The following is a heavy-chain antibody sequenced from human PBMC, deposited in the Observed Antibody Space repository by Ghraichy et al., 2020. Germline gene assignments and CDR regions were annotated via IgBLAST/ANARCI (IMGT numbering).Heavy chain of an antibody. D-gene: IGHD5-24*01. V-gene: IGHV1-2*02. Sequence: GSVKVSCKASGYTFSDYYIHWVRQAPGQGPEWMGWVKPGSGDTNYAQKFQGRVTMSRDTSINTAYMELSRLTSDDTAVYYCARDPEMAINDLDYWGQGTLVTVSS. CDR1: GYTFSDYY. CDR3: ARDPEMAINDLDY. J-gene: IGHJ4*02. CDR2: VKPGSGDT.